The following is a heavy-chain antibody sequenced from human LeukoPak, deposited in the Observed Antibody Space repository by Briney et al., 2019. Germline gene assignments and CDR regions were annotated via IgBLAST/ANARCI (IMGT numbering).Heavy chain of an antibody. J-gene: IGHJ6*03. Sequence: SVKVSCKASGGTFSSYAISWVRQAPGQGLEWMGGIIPIFGTANYAQKFQGRVTITTDESTSTAYMELSSLRSEDTAVYYCATRITSTFRFEDPTRFTAARYYYYYYMDVWGKGTTVTVSS. V-gene: IGHV1-69*05. D-gene: IGHD2/OR15-2a*01. CDR2: IIPIFGTA. CDR3: ATRITSTFRFEDPTRFTAARYYYYYYMDV. CDR1: GGTFSSYA.